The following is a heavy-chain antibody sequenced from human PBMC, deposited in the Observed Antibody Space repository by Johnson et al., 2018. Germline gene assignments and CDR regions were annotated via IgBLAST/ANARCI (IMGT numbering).Heavy chain of an antibody. V-gene: IGHV3-9*01. CDR2: ISWNSGDV. J-gene: IGHJ5*02. CDR1: GFTFDDYA. CDR3: TKSDWFDP. Sequence: VQLVESGGGLVQPGRSLRLSCAASGFTFDDYAMHWVRQAPGKGLEWVSGISWNSGDVGYADSVKGRFTISRDNAKNSLYLQMNSLRAEDTAVYYCTKSDWFDPWGQGTLVTVSS.